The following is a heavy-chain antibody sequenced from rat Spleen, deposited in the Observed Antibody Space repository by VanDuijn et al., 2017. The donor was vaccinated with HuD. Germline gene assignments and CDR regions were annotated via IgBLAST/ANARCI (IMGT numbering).Heavy chain of an antibody. J-gene: IGHJ3*01. V-gene: IGHV5-31*01. CDR2: ITNTGGST. CDR3: TREKDYGYTTDYSWFAY. Sequence: EVQLVESGGGLVQPGRSLKLSCVASGFTFNNYWMTWIRQAPGKGLEWVASITNTGGSTYYPDSVKGRFTISRDNAKRTLYLQMNSLRVEETATYDGTREKDYGYTTDYSWFAYWGQGTLVTVSS. CDR1: GFTFNNYW. D-gene: IGHD1-6*01.